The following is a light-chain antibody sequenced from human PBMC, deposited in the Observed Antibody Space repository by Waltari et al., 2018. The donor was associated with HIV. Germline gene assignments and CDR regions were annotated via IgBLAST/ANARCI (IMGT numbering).Light chain of an antibody. J-gene: IGLJ1*01. Sequence: QSALTQPASVSGSPGQSITISCTGTSSDVGGYNYVSWYQQHPRQALKRMIYEVSIRPSGISNRFAGSKSGNTASLTISGLQAEDEADYYCTSYTSSGTLYVFGTGTKVTVL. CDR1: SSDVGGYNY. CDR3: TSYTSSGTLYV. CDR2: EVS. V-gene: IGLV2-14*01.